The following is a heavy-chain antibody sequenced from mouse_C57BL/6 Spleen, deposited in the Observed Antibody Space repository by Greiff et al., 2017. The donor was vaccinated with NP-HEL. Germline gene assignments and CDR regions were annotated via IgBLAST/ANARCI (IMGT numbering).Heavy chain of an antibody. CDR3: AWGHPYY. CDR2: IDPSDSYT. J-gene: IGHJ2*01. Sequence: VQLQQPGAELVRPGTSVKLSCKASGYTFTSYWMHWVKQRPGQGLEWIGVIDPSDSYTNYNQKFKGKATFTVDTSSSTAYMQLSSLTSEDSAVYYCAWGHPYYWGQGTTLTVSS. CDR1: GYTFTSYW. V-gene: IGHV1-59*01.